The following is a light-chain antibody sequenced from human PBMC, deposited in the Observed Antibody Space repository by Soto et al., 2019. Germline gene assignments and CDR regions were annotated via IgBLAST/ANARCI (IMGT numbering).Light chain of an antibody. V-gene: IGKV1-5*03. CDR1: QSVSSW. J-gene: IGKJ4*01. CDR3: LQDYNYPIT. Sequence: DIQMTQSPSTLSPSVGDRVTITCRASQSVSSWVAWYHLKPGKAPKLLIYKASTLETGVPSRFRGSGFGTDFSLTISSLKPEDSETYYCLQDYNYPITFGGGTKVDIK. CDR2: KAS.